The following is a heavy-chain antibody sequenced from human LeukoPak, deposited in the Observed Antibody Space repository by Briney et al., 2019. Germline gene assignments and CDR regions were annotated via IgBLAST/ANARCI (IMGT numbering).Heavy chain of an antibody. V-gene: IGHV1-2*02. CDR2: INPNTGGT. D-gene: IGHD4-17*01. J-gene: IGHJ4*02. Sequence: GASVKVSCKASGYTFTGYYMHWVRQAPGQGLEWMGWINPNTGGTNYAQKFQGRVTMTRDTSISTAYMELTRLRSDDTAVYYCANKKAFGDHHFDYWGQGTLVTVSS. CDR3: ANKKAFGDHHFDY. CDR1: GYTFTGYY.